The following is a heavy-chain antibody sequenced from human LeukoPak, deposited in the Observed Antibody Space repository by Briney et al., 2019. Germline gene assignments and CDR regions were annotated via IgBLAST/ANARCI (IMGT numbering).Heavy chain of an antibody. CDR3: ARAPYDYGDYDY. CDR1: GYSISRGSY. D-gene: IGHD4-17*01. Sequence: SETLSLTCAVSGYSISRGSYWGWIRQPPGKGLGWIGSIYRSGSTYYNPSLKTRVTISVDTSKNQFSLKLSSVTAADTAVYYCARAPYDYGDYDYWGQGTLVTVSS. CDR2: IYRSGST. J-gene: IGHJ4*02. V-gene: IGHV4-38-2*01.